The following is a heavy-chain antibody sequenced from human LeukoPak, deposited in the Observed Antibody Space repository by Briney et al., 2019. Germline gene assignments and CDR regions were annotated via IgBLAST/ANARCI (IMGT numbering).Heavy chain of an antibody. V-gene: IGHV4-59*01. Sequence: SETLSLTCTVSGGSISSYYWSWIRQPPGKGLEWIGHIYDSASTNYNPSLKSRVTMSLDTSKSQFSLKLSSVTAADTAVYYCAREGYYGSGNLDYWGQGTLVTVSS. CDR2: IYDSAST. J-gene: IGHJ4*02. D-gene: IGHD3-10*01. CDR1: GGSISSYY. CDR3: AREGYYGSGNLDY.